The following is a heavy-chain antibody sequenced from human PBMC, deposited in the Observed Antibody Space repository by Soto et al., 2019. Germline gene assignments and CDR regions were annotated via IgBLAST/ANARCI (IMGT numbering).Heavy chain of an antibody. V-gene: IGHV4-30-4*01. J-gene: IGHJ4*02. CDR1: GGSISSGDYY. D-gene: IGHD3-3*01. Sequence: PSETLSLTCTVSGGSISSGDYYWSWIRQPPGKGLEWIGYIYYSGSTYYNPSLKSRVTISVDTSKNQFSLKLSSVTAADTAVYYCALFGVVITEVAYWGQGTLVTVSS. CDR2: IYYSGST. CDR3: ALFGVVITEVAY.